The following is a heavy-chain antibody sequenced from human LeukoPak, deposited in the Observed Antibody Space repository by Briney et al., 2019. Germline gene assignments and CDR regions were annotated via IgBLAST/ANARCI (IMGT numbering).Heavy chain of an antibody. CDR2: ISSSSTI. J-gene: IGHJ6*02. Sequence: PGGSLRLSCAASGFTFSSYSMNWVRQAPGKGLEWVSYISSSSTIYYADSVKGRFTIFRDNAKNSLYLQMNSLRAEDTAVYYCARDLPYGDYFPYGMDVWGQGTTVTVSS. CDR3: ARDLPYGDYFPYGMDV. V-gene: IGHV3-48*01. CDR1: GFTFSSYS. D-gene: IGHD4-17*01.